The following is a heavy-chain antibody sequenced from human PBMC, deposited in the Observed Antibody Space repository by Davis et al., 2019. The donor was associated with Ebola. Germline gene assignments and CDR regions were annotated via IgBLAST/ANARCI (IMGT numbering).Heavy chain of an antibody. Sequence: GESLKISCVASGFTFSSYWMSWVRQAPGKGLEWVANIKQDGSEKYYVDSVKGRFTISRDNAKNSLYLQMNSLRAEDTAVYYCARYRQFDWLPTGYYYYYMDVWGKGTTVTVSS. J-gene: IGHJ6*03. D-gene: IGHD3-9*01. CDR3: ARYRQFDWLPTGYYYYYMDV. CDR1: GFTFSSYW. V-gene: IGHV3-7*03. CDR2: IKQDGSEK.